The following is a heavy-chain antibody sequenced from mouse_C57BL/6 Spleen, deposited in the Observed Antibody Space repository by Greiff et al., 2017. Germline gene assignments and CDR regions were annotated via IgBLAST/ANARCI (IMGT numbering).Heavy chain of an antibody. V-gene: IGHV14-4*01. CDR1: GFNIKDDY. CDR2: IDPENGDT. J-gene: IGHJ3*01. CDR3: TMVTTRAWFAY. Sequence: DVQLVESGAELVRPGASVKLSCTASGFNIKDDYMHWVKQRPEQGLEWIGWIDPENGDTEYASKFQGKATITADTSSNTAYLQLSSLTSEDTAVYYCTMVTTRAWFAYWGQGTLVTVSA. D-gene: IGHD2-2*01.